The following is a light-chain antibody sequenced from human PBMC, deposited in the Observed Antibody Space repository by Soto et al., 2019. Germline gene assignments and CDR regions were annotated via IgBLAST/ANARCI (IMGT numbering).Light chain of an antibody. CDR2: DAS. CDR1: QSISDF. J-gene: IGKJ4*01. CDR3: HQRSNWPPFT. Sequence: PGEGSTLACRASQSISDFLAWYQQKPGQAPRLLIYDASKRATDIPDRFIGSGSGTDFTLTISSLEPEDFAVYYCHQRSNWPPFTFGGGTKVDIK. V-gene: IGKV3-11*01.